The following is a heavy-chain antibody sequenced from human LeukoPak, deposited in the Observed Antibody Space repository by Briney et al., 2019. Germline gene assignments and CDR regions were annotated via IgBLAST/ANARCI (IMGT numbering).Heavy chain of an antibody. CDR1: GFTFNNYD. D-gene: IGHD6-25*01. CDR2: ISGSGGNT. Sequence: GGSLRPSCAASGFTFNNYDMNWVRQAPGKGLQWVSGISGSGGNTYYADSVRGRFTISRDNSKNTLYLQMNSLRAEDTAVYYCAKEPTAKVPPNDWGQGTLVTVSS. CDR3: AKEPTAKVPPND. J-gene: IGHJ4*02. V-gene: IGHV3-23*01.